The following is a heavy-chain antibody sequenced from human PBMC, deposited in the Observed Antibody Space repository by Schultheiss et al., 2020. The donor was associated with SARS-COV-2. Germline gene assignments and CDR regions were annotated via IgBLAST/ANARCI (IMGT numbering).Heavy chain of an antibody. D-gene: IGHD6-13*01. CDR2: IIPILGIA. CDR1: GGTFSSYT. J-gene: IGHJ6*03. CDR3: ARGFYSSSWYPHYYYYMDV. Sequence: SVKVSCKASGGTFSSYTISWVRQAPGQGLEWMGRIIPILGIANYAQKFQGRVTITADKSTSTAYMELSSLRSEDTAVYYCARGFYSSSWYPHYYYYMDVWGKGTTVTVSS. V-gene: IGHV1-69*02.